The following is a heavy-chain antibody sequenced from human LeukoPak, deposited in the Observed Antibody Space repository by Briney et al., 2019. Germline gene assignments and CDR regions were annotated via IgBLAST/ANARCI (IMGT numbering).Heavy chain of an antibody. Sequence: KPAETLSLTCAVYDGSFSGYYWSWIRQPPGKGLEWIGEINHSGSTNYNPSLKSRVTISVDTSKNQFSLKLSSVTAADTAVYYCARERRYCSGGSCYSASVNWFDPWGQGTLVTVSS. D-gene: IGHD2-15*01. CDR3: ARERRYCSGGSCYSASVNWFDP. V-gene: IGHV4-34*01. J-gene: IGHJ5*02. CDR1: DGSFSGYY. CDR2: INHSGST.